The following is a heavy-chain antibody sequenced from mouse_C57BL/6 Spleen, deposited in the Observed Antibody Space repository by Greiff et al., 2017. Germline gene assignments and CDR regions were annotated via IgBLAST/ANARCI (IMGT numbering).Heavy chain of an antibody. CDR2: IDPNSGGT. Sequence: VQLQQPGAELVKPGASVKLSCKASGYTFTSYWMHWVKQRPGRGLEWIGRIDPNSGGTKYNEKFKSKATLTVDKPSSTAYMQLSSLTYEDSAVYYCERIVLRGASYSAMDYWGQGTSVTVSS. D-gene: IGHD1-1*01. J-gene: IGHJ4*01. CDR1: GYTFTSYW. CDR3: ERIVLRGASYSAMDY. V-gene: IGHV1-72*01.